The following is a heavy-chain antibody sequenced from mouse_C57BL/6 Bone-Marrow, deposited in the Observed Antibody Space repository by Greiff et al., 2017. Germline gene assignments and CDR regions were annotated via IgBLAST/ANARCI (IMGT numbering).Heavy chain of an antibody. CDR3: AKQGGLLSFDY. D-gene: IGHD2-3*01. V-gene: IGHV2-3*01. Sequence: VKLMESGPGLVAPSPCLSITCTASGFSLTSYGVSWVRQPPGKGLEWLGVIWGDGSKNYHSALISRLSISKDNPKSKVYLKLNSLQTDDTATYYCAKQGGLLSFDYWGQGTTLTVSS. CDR1: GFSLTSYG. CDR2: IWGDGSK. J-gene: IGHJ2*01.